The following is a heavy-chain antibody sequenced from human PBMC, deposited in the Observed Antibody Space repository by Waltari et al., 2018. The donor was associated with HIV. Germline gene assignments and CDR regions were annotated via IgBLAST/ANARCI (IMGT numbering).Heavy chain of an antibody. J-gene: IGHJ4*02. CDR2: INVGNLQT. CDR1: GFNFNNYV. Sequence: QIQLVQSGAEVKKPGASVKVSCKTSGFNFNNYVIHWMRQAPGQGLEWMGSINVGNLQTRYSQMFQGRVSSTRDTSETTIFMEVSSLKSEDTAVYFCGRGTDWLANVLEYWGQGTLLTVSS. CDR3: GRGTDWLANVLEY. V-gene: IGHV1-3*01. D-gene: IGHD6-19*01.